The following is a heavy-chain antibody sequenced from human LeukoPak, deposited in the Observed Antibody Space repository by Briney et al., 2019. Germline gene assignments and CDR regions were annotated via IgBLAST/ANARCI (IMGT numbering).Heavy chain of an antibody. Sequence: GGSLRLSCAASGFTFSSYAMSWVRLAPGKGLEWVSAISGSGGSTYYADSVKGRFTISRDNSKNTLYLQMNSLRAEDTAVYYCAKDRVGRAAAGTYYFDYWGQGTPVTVSS. D-gene: IGHD6-13*01. V-gene: IGHV3-23*01. CDR1: GFTFSSYA. J-gene: IGHJ4*02. CDR3: AKDRVGRAAAGTYYFDY. CDR2: ISGSGGST.